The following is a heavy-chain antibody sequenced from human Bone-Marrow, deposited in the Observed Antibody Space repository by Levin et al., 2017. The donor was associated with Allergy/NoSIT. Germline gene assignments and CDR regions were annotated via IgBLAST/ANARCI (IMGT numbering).Heavy chain of an antibody. CDR3: ARAKASMVRGVIPFDY. J-gene: IGHJ4*02. V-gene: IGHV1-46*01. Sequence: GESLKISCKASGYTFTSYYMHWVRQAPGQGLEWMGIINPSGGSTSYAQKFQGRVTMTRDTSTSTVYMELSSLRSEDTAVYYCARAKASMVRGVIPFDYWGQGTLVTVSS. CDR1: GYTFTSYY. D-gene: IGHD3-10*01. CDR2: INPSGGST.